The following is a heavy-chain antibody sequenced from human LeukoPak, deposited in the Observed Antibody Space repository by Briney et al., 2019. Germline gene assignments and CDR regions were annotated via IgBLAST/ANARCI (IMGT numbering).Heavy chain of an antibody. V-gene: IGHV1-69*13. D-gene: IGHD3-22*01. CDR2: IIPIFGTA. CDR1: GGTFSSYA. J-gene: IGHJ5*02. Sequence: GASVKVSCKASGGTFSSYAISWVRQAPGQGLEWMGGIIPIFGTANYAQKFQGRVTITADESTSTAYMELSSLRSEDTAVYYCARVKNPYYYDSSGTYGWFDPWGQGTLVTVSS. CDR3: ARVKNPYYYDSSGTYGWFDP.